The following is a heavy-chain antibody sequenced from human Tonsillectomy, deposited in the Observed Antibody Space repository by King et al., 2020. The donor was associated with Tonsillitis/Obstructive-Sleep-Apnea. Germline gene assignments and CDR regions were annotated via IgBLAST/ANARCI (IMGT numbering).Heavy chain of an antibody. CDR1: GGSFSCYY. CDR2: INHSGST. V-gene: IGHV4-34*01. CDR3: ARGTGTTAFDI. Sequence: VQLQQWGAVLLKPSETLSLTCAVYGGSFSCYYVSCIRQPPGEGLECIGEINHSGSTNSNPPLKSRVTISVDTSKNQFSLKLSSVTAADTAVYNWARGTGTTAFDIWGQGTMVTVSS. J-gene: IGHJ3*02. D-gene: IGHD1-1*01.